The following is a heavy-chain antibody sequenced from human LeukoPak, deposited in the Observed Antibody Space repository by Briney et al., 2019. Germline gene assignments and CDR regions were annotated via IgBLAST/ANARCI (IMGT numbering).Heavy chain of an antibody. V-gene: IGHV3-7*01. D-gene: IGHD2-8*01. Sequence: GGSLRLSCAASGFTFSTYYMTWVRQAPGEGLEWVAGVQQGGSEYYYVNSVKGRFTILRDNSQNSLYLQMNSLRAEDTAVYFCTKERYSTTSACYVGPPFDYWGQGTLVTVSS. CDR1: GFTFSTYY. CDR3: TKERYSTTSACYVGPPFDY. CDR2: VQQGGSEY. J-gene: IGHJ4*02.